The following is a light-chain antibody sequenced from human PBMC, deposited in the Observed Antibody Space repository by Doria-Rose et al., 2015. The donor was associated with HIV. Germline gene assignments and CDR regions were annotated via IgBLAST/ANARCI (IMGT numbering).Light chain of an antibody. CDR1: SISTW. Sequence: SISTWLAWYQQIPGKAPKLLIYEASSLGGGVPSRFSGSGSGTEFTLTINSLQPDDFATYYCQQYNSYWTFGQGTKVEIK. J-gene: IGKJ1*01. CDR3: QQYNSYWT. CDR2: EAS. V-gene: IGKV1-5*03.